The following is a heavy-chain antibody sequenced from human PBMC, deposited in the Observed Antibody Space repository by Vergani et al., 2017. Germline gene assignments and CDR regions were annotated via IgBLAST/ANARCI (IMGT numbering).Heavy chain of an antibody. D-gene: IGHD1-26*01. CDR3: VKDAVSYENFFDS. CDR2: LTGGGGST. CDR1: GFTFSTYA. Sequence: EVQLLESGGGLVQPGGSLRLSCAASGFTFSTYAMHWVRQAPGKGLEWVSALTGGGGSTYYADSFKGRFIISRDNSRDTLYLQMNSLRPEDTATYYCVKDAVSYENFFDSWGQGTLVTVSS. V-gene: IGHV3-23*01. J-gene: IGHJ4*02.